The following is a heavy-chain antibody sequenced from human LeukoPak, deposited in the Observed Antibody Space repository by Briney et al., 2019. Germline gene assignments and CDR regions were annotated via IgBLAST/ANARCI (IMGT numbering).Heavy chain of an antibody. CDR3: ARFVVVPAARQASFDY. J-gene: IGHJ4*02. Sequence: SGTLSLTCAVSGGSISSSNWWSWVRQPPGKGLEWIGEIYHSGSTNYNPSLKSRVTISVDKSKNQFSLKLSSVTAADTAVYYCARFVVVPAARQASFDYWGQGTLVTVSS. D-gene: IGHD2-2*01. V-gene: IGHV4-4*02. CDR2: IYHSGST. CDR1: GGSISSSNW.